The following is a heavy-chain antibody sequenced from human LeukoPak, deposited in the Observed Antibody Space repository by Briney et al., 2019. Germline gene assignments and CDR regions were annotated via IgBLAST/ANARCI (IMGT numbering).Heavy chain of an antibody. CDR1: GFTFSSYW. CDR3: ARAIGIWSGYSF. Sequence: GGSQRLSCAASGFTFSSYWMSWVRQAPGKGLEWVADIKQDGGEKNYLDSVRGRFTISRDNAKNSLYLQMDSLRPEDSAVYYCARAIGIWSGYSFWGQGTLVTVSS. CDR2: IKQDGGEK. J-gene: IGHJ4*02. D-gene: IGHD3-3*01. V-gene: IGHV3-7*01.